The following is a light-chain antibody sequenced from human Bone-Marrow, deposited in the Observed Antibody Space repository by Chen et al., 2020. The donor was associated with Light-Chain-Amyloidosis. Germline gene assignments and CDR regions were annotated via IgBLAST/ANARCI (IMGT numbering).Light chain of an antibody. Sequence: SYVLTQPSSVSVAPGQTAPIACGGNNIGSTSVHWYQQTPGQAPLLVVYDDSDRPSGIPDRLSGSNYGHTATLTISRVEAGDEAAYYCQVWDRSSDRPVFGGGTKLTVL. V-gene: IGLV3-21*02. CDR2: DDS. CDR3: QVWDRSSDRPV. CDR1: NIGSTS. J-gene: IGLJ3*02.